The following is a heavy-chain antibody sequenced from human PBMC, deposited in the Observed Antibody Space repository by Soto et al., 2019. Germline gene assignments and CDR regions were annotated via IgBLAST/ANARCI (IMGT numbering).Heavy chain of an antibody. D-gene: IGHD2-2*01. CDR2: IYPGDSDT. CDR3: ASQRGQLLRRNYYDYYGMDV. CDR1: GYSFTSYW. J-gene: IGHJ6*02. Sequence: GESLKISCKGSGYSFTSYWIGWVRQMPGKGLEWMGIIYPGDSDTRYSPSFQGQVTISADKSISTAYLQWSSLKASDTAMYYCASQRGQLLRRNYYDYYGMDVWGQGTTVTVSS. V-gene: IGHV5-51*01.